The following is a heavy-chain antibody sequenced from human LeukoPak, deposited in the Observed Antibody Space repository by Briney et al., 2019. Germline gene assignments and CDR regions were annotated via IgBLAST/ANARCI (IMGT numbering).Heavy chain of an antibody. D-gene: IGHD1-1*01. CDR3: ARDSSLERREYFDY. CDR1: GFTFSSYS. CDR2: ISSSSSYI. J-gene: IGHJ4*02. V-gene: IGHV3-21*01. Sequence: GGSLRLSCAASGFTFSSYSMNWVRQAPGKGLEWVSSISSSSSYIYYADSVKGRFTISRDNAKNSLYLQMNSLRAEDTAVYYCARDSSLERREYFDYWGQGTLVTVSS.